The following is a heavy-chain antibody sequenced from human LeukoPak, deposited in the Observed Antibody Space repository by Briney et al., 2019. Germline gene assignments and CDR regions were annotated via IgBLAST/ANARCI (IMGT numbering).Heavy chain of an antibody. CDR3: ATIKRGSIYGYFDF. CDR2: LLDSVNT. D-gene: IGHD5-18*01. Sequence: SETLSLTCTVSGGSISGYYWSWIRQPPGKGLEWIAYLLDSVNTKDNPSLNSRLTLSADTSKNQFSLRLSSVTAADTAVYYCATIKRGSIYGYFDFWGQGIKVTVSS. CDR1: GGSISGYY. J-gene: IGHJ4*02. V-gene: IGHV4-59*01.